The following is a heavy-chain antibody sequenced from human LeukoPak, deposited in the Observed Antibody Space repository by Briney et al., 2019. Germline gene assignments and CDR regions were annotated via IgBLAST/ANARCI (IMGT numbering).Heavy chain of an antibody. D-gene: IGHD3-22*01. CDR3: AKARAVYYDSSFDY. Sequence: GGSLRLSCAASGFTFSSYAMSWVRQAPGKGLEWVSAISGSGGSTYYADSVKGRFTISRDNSKNMLYLQMNSLRAEDTAVYYCAKARAVYYDSSFDYWGQGTLVTVSS. CDR1: GFTFSSYA. V-gene: IGHV3-23*01. J-gene: IGHJ4*02. CDR2: ISGSGGST.